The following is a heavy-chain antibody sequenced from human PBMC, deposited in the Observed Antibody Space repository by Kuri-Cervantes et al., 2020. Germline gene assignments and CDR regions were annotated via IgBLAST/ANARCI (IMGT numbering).Heavy chain of an antibody. Sequence: ASVKVSCKASGYTFTGYYMHWVRQAPGQGLEWMRWINPNSGGTNYAQKFQGRVSMTRDTSISTAYMELSRLRSDDTAVYYCARETRYSSGWYCGFDPWGQGTLVTVSS. J-gene: IGHJ5*02. CDR2: INPNSGGT. CDR1: GYTFTGYY. V-gene: IGHV1-2*02. CDR3: ARETRYSSGWYCGFDP. D-gene: IGHD6-19*01.